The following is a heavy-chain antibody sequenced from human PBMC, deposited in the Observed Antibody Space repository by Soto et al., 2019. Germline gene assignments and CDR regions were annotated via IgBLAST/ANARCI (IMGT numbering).Heavy chain of an antibody. CDR1: GFTFSSYG. CDR3: ARDSGQLWSPEPIDY. Sequence: LRLSCAASGFTFSSYGMHWVRQAPGKGLEWVAVIWYDGSNKYYADSVKGRFTISRDNSKNTLYRQMNSLRAEYTAVYYCARDSGQLWSPEPIDYWGQGTLVTVSS. V-gene: IGHV3-33*01. D-gene: IGHD5-18*01. CDR2: IWYDGSNK. J-gene: IGHJ4*02.